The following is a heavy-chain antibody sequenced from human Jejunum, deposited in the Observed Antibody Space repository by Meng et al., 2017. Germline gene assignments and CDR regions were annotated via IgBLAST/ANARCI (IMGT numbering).Heavy chain of an antibody. D-gene: IGHD1-26*01. CDR1: GFTFSDYS. CDR2: ISSSTSSYI. V-gene: IGHV3-21*01. J-gene: IGHJ4*02. Sequence: EVQLVESGGGLVKPGESLRLSGTASGFTFSDYSMNWVRQAPGKGLEWVSSISSSTSSYIYDADSVKGRFTISRDNAKNSLYLQMNSLRAEDTAVYFCARVKSGSYPPYYFDFWGQGTLVTVSS. CDR3: ARVKSGSYPPYYFDF.